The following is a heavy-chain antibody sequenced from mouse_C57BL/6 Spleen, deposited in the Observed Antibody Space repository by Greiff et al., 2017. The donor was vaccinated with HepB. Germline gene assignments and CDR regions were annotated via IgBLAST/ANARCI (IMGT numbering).Heavy chain of an antibody. J-gene: IGHJ1*03. Sequence: EVQLQQSGAELVRPGASVKLSCTASGFNIKDYYMHWVKQRPEQGLEWIGRIDPEDGDTEYAPKFQGKATMTADTSSNTAYLQLSSLTSEDTAVYYCTNHYYGSSYPDVWGTRTTVTVSS. V-gene: IGHV14-1*01. CDR2: IDPEDGDT. CDR3: TNHYYGSSYPDV. D-gene: IGHD1-1*01. CDR1: GFNIKDYY.